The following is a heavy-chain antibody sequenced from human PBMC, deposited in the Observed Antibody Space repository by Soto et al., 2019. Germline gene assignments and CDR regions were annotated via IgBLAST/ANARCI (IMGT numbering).Heavy chain of an antibody. J-gene: IGHJ5*02. CDR1: GGSISSYY. V-gene: IGHV4-59*01. CDR2: IYYSGST. CDR3: ASLSSLNWFDP. Sequence: KPSETLSLTCTVSGGSISSYYWSWIRQPPGKGLEWIGYIYYSGSTNYNPSLKSRVTISVDTSKNQFSLKLSSVTAADTAVYYCASLSSLNWFDPWGQGTLVTVSS. D-gene: IGHD6-13*01.